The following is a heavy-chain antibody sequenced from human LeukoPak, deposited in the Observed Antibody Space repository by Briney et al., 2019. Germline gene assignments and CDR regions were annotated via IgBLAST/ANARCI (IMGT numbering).Heavy chain of an antibody. Sequence: KTSETLSLTCTVSGGSISSSSYYWGWIRQPPGKGLEWIGSIYYSGSTYYNPSLKSRVTISVDTSKNQFSLKLSSVTAADTAVYYCARCKKNYYDSSGYHGDWFDSWGQGTLVTVSS. V-gene: IGHV4-39*01. J-gene: IGHJ5*01. D-gene: IGHD3-22*01. CDR2: IYYSGST. CDR3: ARCKKNYYDSSGYHGDWFDS. CDR1: GGSISSSSYY.